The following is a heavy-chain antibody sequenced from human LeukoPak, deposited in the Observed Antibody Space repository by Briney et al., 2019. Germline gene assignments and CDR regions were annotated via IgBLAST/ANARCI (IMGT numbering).Heavy chain of an antibody. D-gene: IGHD1-14*01. CDR2: INADGSTA. CDR1: GLTFGNSW. CDR3: VVVVEPPDSDGFDV. Sequence: GGSLRLSCAASGLTFGNSWVHWVRQAPGRGLVWVALINADGSTATYAYSVKCRFTIHRDNAMKTLSLQMNSLTIEDTAVYYCVVVVEPPDSDGFDVWGQGTMITVSS. J-gene: IGHJ3*01. V-gene: IGHV3-74*01.